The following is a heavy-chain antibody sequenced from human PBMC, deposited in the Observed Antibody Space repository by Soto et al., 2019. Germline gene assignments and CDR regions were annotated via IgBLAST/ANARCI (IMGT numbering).Heavy chain of an antibody. CDR2: ISGSGGST. Sequence: GGSLRLSCAASGFTFSSYAMSWVRQAPGKGLEWVSAISGSGGSTYYADSVKGRFTISRDNSKNTLYLQMNSLRAEDTAVYYCAKDHIVVVVAATRDWFDPWGQGTLVTVSS. V-gene: IGHV3-23*01. J-gene: IGHJ5*02. D-gene: IGHD2-15*01. CDR3: AKDHIVVVVAATRDWFDP. CDR1: GFTFSSYA.